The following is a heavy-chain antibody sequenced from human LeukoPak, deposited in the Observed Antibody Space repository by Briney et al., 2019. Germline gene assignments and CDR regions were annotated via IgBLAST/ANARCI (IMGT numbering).Heavy chain of an antibody. J-gene: IGHJ4*02. D-gene: IGHD3-3*01. V-gene: IGHV3-23*01. CDR1: GLTFSSYA. CDR2: ISGSGGST. Sequence: GGSLRLSCAASGLTFSSYAMSWVRQAPGKGLEWVSAISGSGGSTYYADSVKGRFTISRDNSKDTLYLQMNSLRAEDTAVYYCAKDRDFWSGYYFDYWGQGTLVTVSS. CDR3: AKDRDFWSGYYFDY.